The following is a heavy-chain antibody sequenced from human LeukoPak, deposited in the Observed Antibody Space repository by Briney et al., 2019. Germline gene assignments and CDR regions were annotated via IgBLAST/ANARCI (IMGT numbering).Heavy chain of an antibody. V-gene: IGHV3-23*01. CDR3: ARDLGSGWYDNWFDP. Sequence: GGSLRLSCAASGFTFSRYGMSWVRQAPGKGLEWVSAISGSGGRTYYADSVKGRFTISRDNSKNTLYLQMNSLRAEDTAVYYCARDLGSGWYDNWFDPWGQGTLVTVSS. CDR1: GFTFSRYG. D-gene: IGHD6-19*01. J-gene: IGHJ5*02. CDR2: ISGSGGRT.